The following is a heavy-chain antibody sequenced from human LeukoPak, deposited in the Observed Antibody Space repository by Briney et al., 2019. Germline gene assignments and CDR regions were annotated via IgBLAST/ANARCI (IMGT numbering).Heavy chain of an antibody. V-gene: IGHV3-21*04. J-gene: IGHJ4*02. CDR1: GFTFSSYS. Sequence: GGSLRLSCAASGFTFSSYSMNWVRQAPGKGLEWVSSISSSSSYIYYADSVKGRFTISRDNAKNSLYLQMNSLRAEDTAVYYCAKDHPVVPAAMALFDYWGQGTLVTVSS. CDR3: AKDHPVVPAAMALFDY. D-gene: IGHD2-2*01. CDR2: ISSSSSYI.